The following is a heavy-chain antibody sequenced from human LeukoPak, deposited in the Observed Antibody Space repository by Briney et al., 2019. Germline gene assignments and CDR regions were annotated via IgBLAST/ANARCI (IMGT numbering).Heavy chain of an antibody. D-gene: IGHD1-20*01. CDR2: IYYSGST. V-gene: IGHV4-39*07. Sequence: SETLSLTCTVSGGSISSSSYYWGWIRQPPGKGLEWIGSIYYSGSTYYNPSLKSRVTISVDTSKNQFSLKLSSVTAADTAVYYCARDNGGGITGTTALGYWGQGTLVTVSS. J-gene: IGHJ4*02. CDR1: GGSISSSSYY. CDR3: ARDNGGGITGTTALGY.